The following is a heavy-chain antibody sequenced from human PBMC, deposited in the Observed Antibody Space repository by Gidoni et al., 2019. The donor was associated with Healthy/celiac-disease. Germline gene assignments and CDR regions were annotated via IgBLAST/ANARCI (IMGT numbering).Heavy chain of an antibody. CDR1: GGTFSSYA. D-gene: IGHD2-15*01. J-gene: IGHJ5*02. Sequence: QVQLVQSGAEVKKPGSSVKVSCKASGGTFSSYAISWVRQAPGQGLEWMGGIIPICGTANYAQKFQGRVTITADEATSTAYMELSSLRSEDTAVYYCARPITVGYCSGGSCYSSWFDPWGQGTLVTVSS. V-gene: IGHV1-69*01. CDR3: ARPITVGYCSGGSCYSSWFDP. CDR2: IIPICGTA.